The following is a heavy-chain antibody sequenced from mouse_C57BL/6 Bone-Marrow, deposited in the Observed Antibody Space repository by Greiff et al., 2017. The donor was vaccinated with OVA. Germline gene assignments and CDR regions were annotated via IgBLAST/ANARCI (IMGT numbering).Heavy chain of an antibody. Sequence: QVQLQQSGAELAKPGASVKLSCKASGYTFTSYWMHWVKQRPGQGLEWIGYINPSSGYTKYNQKFKDKATLTADKSSSTAYMQLSSLTYEDSAVYFCAREDYGSSLHWYFDVWGTGTTVTVSS. CDR2: INPSSGYT. J-gene: IGHJ1*03. CDR1: GYTFTSYW. CDR3: AREDYGSSLHWYFDV. V-gene: IGHV1-7*01. D-gene: IGHD1-1*01.